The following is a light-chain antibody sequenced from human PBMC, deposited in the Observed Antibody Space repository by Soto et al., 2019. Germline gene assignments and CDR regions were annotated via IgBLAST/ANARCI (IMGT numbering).Light chain of an antibody. CDR2: DVS. CDR3: QQRSNWPRFT. V-gene: IGKV3-11*01. CDR1: QSLSRY. J-gene: IGKJ2*01. Sequence: EIVLTQSPATLSLSPGERATLSCRASQSLSRYLAWYQQKPGQAPRLLIYDVSNRATGIPARFSGSGSGTDFTLTISSLEPEDFAVYYCQQRSNWPRFTFGQGTKLEIK.